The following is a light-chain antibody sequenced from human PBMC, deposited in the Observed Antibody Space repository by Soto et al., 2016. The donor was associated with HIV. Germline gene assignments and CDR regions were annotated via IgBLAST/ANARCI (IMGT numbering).Light chain of an antibody. Sequence: DIQMTQSPSSVSASVGDRVTITCRASQSINNYLAWFQQKPGEAPKSLILAASSLQSGVPPNFSGSGYGTVFTLTISSLQPEHSATYYCQQYHSFPPTFGQGTRLEI. CDR1: QSINNY. CDR3: QQYHSFPPT. V-gene: IGKV1-16*02. J-gene: IGKJ5*01. CDR2: AAS.